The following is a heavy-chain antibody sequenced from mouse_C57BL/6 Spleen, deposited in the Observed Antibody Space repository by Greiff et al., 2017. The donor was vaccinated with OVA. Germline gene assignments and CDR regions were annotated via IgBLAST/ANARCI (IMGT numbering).Heavy chain of an antibody. J-gene: IGHJ4*01. CDR3: ARGMITTGGHYAMDY. CDR2: IDPSDSYT. V-gene: IGHV1-69*01. Sequence: QVQLKQPGAELVMPGASVKLSCKASGYTFTSYWMHWVKQRPGQGLEWIGEIDPSDSYTNYNQKFKGKSTLTVDKSSSTAYMQLSSLTSEDSAVYYCARGMITTGGHYAMDYWGQGTSVTVSS. CDR1: GYTFTSYW. D-gene: IGHD2-4*01.